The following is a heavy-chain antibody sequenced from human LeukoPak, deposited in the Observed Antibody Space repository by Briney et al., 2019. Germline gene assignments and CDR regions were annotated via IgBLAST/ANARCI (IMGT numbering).Heavy chain of an antibody. D-gene: IGHD4/OR15-4a*01. CDR1: GFTFSSYA. CDR3: AKDRVFYSGNYDAFDI. J-gene: IGHJ3*02. V-gene: IGHV3-23*01. CDR2: ISGSGGST. Sequence: QPGGSLRLSCAASGFTFSSYAMSWVRQAPGKGLEWVSAISGSGGSTYYADSVKGRFTISRDNSKNTLYLQMNGLRAEDTAVYSCAKDRVFYSGNYDAFDIWGQGTMVAVSS.